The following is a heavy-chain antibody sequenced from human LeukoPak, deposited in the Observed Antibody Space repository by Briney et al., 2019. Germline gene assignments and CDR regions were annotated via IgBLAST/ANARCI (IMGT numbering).Heavy chain of an antibody. CDR1: GFTFSSYW. V-gene: IGHV3-74*01. CDR3: ARRTIGTLDY. D-gene: IGHD1-14*01. CDR2: VNSDGNTG. J-gene: IGHJ4*02. Sequence: PGGALRLSCAASGFTFSSYWMHWVRQPPGKGLVWVSRVNSDGNTGDYADSVRGRVTTSRDNASSRRYRQMDSLRGEDTAVYYCARRTIGTLDYWGQGTLVTASS.